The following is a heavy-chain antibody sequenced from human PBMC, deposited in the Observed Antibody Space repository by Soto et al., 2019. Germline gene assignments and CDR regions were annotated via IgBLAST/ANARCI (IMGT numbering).Heavy chain of an antibody. CDR1: GFTLSRNY. J-gene: IGHJ4*02. V-gene: IGHV3-53*01. CDR3: ARASRSRDFDN. Sequence: GGSLGLSCAAYGFTLSRNYVSWVRQAPGKGLEWVSVIYSGGNTYYAASVKGRFTISRDSSKNTVDLQMNSLRAEDTAVYFCARASRSRDFDNWREARPVTV. D-gene: IGHD1-26*01. CDR2: IYSGGNT.